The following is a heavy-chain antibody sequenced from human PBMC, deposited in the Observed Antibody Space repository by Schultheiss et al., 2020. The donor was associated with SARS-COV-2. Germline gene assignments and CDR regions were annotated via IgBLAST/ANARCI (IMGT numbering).Heavy chain of an antibody. D-gene: IGHD6-19*01. J-gene: IGHJ5*02. Sequence: ASVKVSCKASGYTFTSYGVTWVRQAPGQGLEWMGWISPYNGNTNFAQKFQGRVTMTTDTSTTTAYMELRSLRSDDTAVYYCARVAFSGWFQGNWFDPWGQGTLVTVSS. CDR2: ISPYNGNT. CDR1: GYTFTSYG. CDR3: ARVAFSGWFQGNWFDP. V-gene: IGHV1-18*01.